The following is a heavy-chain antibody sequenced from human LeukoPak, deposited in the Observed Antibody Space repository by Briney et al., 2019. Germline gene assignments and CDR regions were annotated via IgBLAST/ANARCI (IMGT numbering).Heavy chain of an antibody. CDR1: GGSISSYY. D-gene: IGHD6-13*01. CDR2: IYYSGRT. CDR3: ARGYSSSWYDS. Sequence: SETLSLTCTVSGGSISSYYWSWIRQPPGKGLEWIGSIYYSGRTNYNPSLKSRVTISIDTSKNQFSLKLSSVTAADTAVYYCARGYSSSWYDSWGQGTLVTVSS. J-gene: IGHJ5*01. V-gene: IGHV4-59*01.